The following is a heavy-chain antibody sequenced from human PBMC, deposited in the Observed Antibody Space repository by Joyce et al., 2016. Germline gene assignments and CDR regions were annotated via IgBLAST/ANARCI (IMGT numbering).Heavy chain of an antibody. D-gene: IGHD2-15*01. CDR2: IRSKAYGGTT. CDR1: GFTFGDYA. J-gene: IGHJ5*02. CDR3: TRIGDCSGGSCYEGWFDP. Sequence: EVQLVESGGGLVKPGRSLRLSCTSCGFTFGDYAMNWFRQETGKGLGWVGFIRSKAYGGTTEYAAYVKGRFTISRDDSKSIAYLQMNSLKTEDTAVYYCTRIGDCSGGSCYEGWFDPWGQGTLVTVSS. V-gene: IGHV3-49*05.